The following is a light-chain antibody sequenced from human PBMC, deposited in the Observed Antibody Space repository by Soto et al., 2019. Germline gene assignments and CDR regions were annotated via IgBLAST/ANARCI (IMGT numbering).Light chain of an antibody. J-gene: IGKJ1*01. Sequence: DIQMTQSPSTLSGSVGDRVTITCRASQTISNWLAWYQQKPGKAPKLLIYTASTLKSGVPSRFSGSGSGTEFTLTISSLQPDDFATYYCQHYNSYSEAFGQGTKVDIK. CDR1: QTISNW. CDR3: QHYNSYSEA. CDR2: TAS. V-gene: IGKV1-5*03.